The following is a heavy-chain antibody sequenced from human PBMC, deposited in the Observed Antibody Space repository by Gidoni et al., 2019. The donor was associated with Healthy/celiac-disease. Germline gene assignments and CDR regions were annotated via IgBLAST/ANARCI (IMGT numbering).Heavy chain of an antibody. CDR2: IYYSGST. V-gene: IGHV4-39*01. D-gene: IGHD3-3*01. Sequence: QLQLQESGPGLVKPSETLSLTCTVSGGSISRSSYYWGWIRQPPGKGLEWIGSIYYSGSTYYNPSLKSRVTISVDTSKNQFSLKLSSVTAADTAVYYCARQDDFWSGYLALDYWGQGTLVTVSS. J-gene: IGHJ4*02. CDR3: ARQDDFWSGYLALDY. CDR1: GGSISRSSYY.